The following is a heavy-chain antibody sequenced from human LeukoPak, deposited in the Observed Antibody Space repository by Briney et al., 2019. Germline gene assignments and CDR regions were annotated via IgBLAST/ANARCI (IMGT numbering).Heavy chain of an antibody. J-gene: IGHJ4*02. D-gene: IGHD1-26*01. CDR3: ARIVGVSDY. V-gene: IGHV4-39*01. CDR1: GGSISSSSYY. Sequence: PSETLSLTCTVSGGSISSSSYYWGWLRQPPGKGLEWIGSIYYSWSTYYNPSLKSRVTISVDTSKNQFSLKLSSVTAADTAVYYCARIVGVSDYWGQGTLVTASS. CDR2: IYYSWST.